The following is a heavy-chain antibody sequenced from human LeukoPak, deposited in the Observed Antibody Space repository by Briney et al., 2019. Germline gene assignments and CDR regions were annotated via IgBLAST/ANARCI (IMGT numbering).Heavy chain of an antibody. CDR2: ISSSGSTI. J-gene: IGHJ4*02. CDR1: GFTFSSYE. D-gene: IGHD6-13*01. V-gene: IGHV3-48*03. Sequence: GGSLRLSCAASGFTFSSYEMNWVRQAPGKGLEWVSYISSSGSTIYYADSVKGRFTISRDNAKNSLYLQMNSLRAEDTAVYYCARPGYSSSWYALGYFDYWGQGTLVTVSS. CDR3: ARPGYSSSWYALGYFDY.